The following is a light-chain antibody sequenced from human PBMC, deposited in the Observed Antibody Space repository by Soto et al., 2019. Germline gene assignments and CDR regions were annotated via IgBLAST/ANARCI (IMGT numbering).Light chain of an antibody. CDR1: HDISNY. V-gene: IGKV3-20*01. Sequence: LTPSPSLLSASVGERVTITCRASHDISNYLAWYQQKPGQAPRLXXXXXXRRXXXIPGRCNGSVSGTDFTLTIRRLEAEDFAVNYCQQYDSSWTLGQGTKVDIK. J-gene: IGKJ1*01. CDR3: QQYDSSWT. CDR2: XXX.